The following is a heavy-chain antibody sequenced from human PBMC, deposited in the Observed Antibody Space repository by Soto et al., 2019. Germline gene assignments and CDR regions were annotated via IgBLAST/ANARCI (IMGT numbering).Heavy chain of an antibody. D-gene: IGHD3-16*01. V-gene: IGHV1-58*02. CDR3: AAARTHYDYIGGSLGSAFDI. J-gene: IGHJ3*02. Sequence: SVKVSCKASGFTFTSSAMQWVRQARGQRLEWIGWIVVGSGNTNYAQKFQERVTITRDMSTSTAYMELSSLRSEDTAVYYCAAARTHYDYIGGSLGSAFDIWGQGKMVTGSS. CDR2: IVVGSGNT. CDR1: GFTFTSSA.